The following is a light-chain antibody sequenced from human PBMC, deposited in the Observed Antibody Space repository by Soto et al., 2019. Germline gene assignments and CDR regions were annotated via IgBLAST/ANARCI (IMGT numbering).Light chain of an antibody. CDR1: QGISTF. V-gene: IGKV1-9*01. J-gene: IGKJ2*01. Sequence: DIQLTQSPSFLSASVGDRVTITCRASQGISTFLAWCQQKPGKAPKIVIYAASALQSGVPSRFSGSGSGTEFTLTISSLQPEDFATYYCQQLYSYPYTFGQGTKVDIK. CDR2: AAS. CDR3: QQLYSYPYT.